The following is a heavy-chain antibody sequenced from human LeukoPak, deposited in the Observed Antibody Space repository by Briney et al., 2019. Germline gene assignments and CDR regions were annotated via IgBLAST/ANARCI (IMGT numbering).Heavy chain of an antibody. CDR2: VYANGIT. D-gene: IGHD3-22*01. J-gene: IGHJ2*01. CDR1: GGSIFKYY. Sequence: SETLSLTCTVSGGSIFKYYWHWIRQSPGKGLEWVGYVYANGITAYNPSLRSRGSMSIDTSRSQFSLRLTSVTAADTATYYCARRVYYDTSGYHPTAGYFDLWGRGTLVSVSS. V-gene: IGHV4-4*08. CDR3: ARRVYYDTSGYHPTAGYFDL.